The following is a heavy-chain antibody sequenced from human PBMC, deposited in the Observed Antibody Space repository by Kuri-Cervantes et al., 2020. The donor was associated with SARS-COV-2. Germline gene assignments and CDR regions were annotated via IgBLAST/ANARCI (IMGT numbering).Heavy chain of an antibody. CDR3: ARGGSGDSDWHVWSPWFDT. D-gene: IGHD3-16*01. Sequence: GGSLRLSCAASGFTFSSYAMSWVRQAPGKGLEWVSAISGSGGSTYYADSVKGRFTISRDNAKNSLYLQMNSLRGEDTAVYYCARGGSGDSDWHVWSPWFDTWGQGTLVTVSS. CDR1: GFTFSSYA. J-gene: IGHJ5*02. V-gene: IGHV3-23*01. CDR2: ISGSGGST.